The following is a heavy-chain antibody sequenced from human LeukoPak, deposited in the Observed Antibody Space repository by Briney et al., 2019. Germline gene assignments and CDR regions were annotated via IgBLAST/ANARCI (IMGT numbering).Heavy chain of an antibody. D-gene: IGHD3-10*01. V-gene: IGHV1-46*01. J-gene: IGHJ4*02. CDR2: INPSGGSR. CDR1: GYTFTSYY. CDR3: AREPPSGDSGSSSLDY. Sequence: ASVKVSCKASGYTFTSYYIHWVRQAPGQGLEWMGIINPSGGSRSYAQKFQGRVTMTRDMSTSTVSMELSSLKSEDTAVYYCAREPPSGDSGSSSLDYWGQGTLVAVSS.